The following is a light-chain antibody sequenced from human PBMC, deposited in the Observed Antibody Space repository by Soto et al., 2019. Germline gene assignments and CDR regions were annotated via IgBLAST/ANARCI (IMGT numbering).Light chain of an antibody. J-gene: IGKJ1*01. CDR2: KAS. V-gene: IGKV1-5*03. Sequence: EIQVAQSPSTLSPSGGDRVTITWRSSQSISTWLAWYQQKAGKAPKLLIYKASSLESGVPSRFSGSGSGTESTLTSSSVQPDDFVTYYWQHYNRHPWTFGQGTKVDIK. CDR1: QSISTW. CDR3: QHYNRHPWT.